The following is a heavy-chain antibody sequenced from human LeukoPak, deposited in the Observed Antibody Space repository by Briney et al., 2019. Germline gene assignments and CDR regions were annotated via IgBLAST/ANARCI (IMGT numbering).Heavy chain of an antibody. D-gene: IGHD5-24*01. CDR3: AKVKEMATILFDY. Sequence: PGGSLRLSRAASGFTFSSYAMSWVRQAPGKGLEWVSAISGSGGSTYYAASVKGRFTISRDNSKNTLYLQMNSLRAEDTAVYYCAKVKEMATILFDYWGQGTLVTVSS. CDR1: GFTFSSYA. J-gene: IGHJ4*02. V-gene: IGHV3-23*01. CDR2: ISGSGGST.